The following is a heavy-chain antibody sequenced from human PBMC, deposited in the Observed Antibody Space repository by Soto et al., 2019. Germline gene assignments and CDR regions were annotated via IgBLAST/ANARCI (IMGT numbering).Heavy chain of an antibody. CDR2: ISSSSSYI. J-gene: IGHJ4*02. Sequence: GGSLRLSCAASGFTFSSYSMNWVRQAPGKGLEWVSSISSSSSYIYYADSVKGRFTISRDNAKNSLYLQMNSLRAEDTAVYYCARDQIAARHYFDYWGQGTLVTVSS. CDR1: GFTFSSYS. D-gene: IGHD6-6*01. CDR3: ARDQIAARHYFDY. V-gene: IGHV3-21*01.